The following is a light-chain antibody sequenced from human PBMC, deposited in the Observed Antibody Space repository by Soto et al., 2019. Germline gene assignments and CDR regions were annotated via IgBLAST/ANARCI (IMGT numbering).Light chain of an antibody. J-gene: IGLJ1*01. V-gene: IGLV2-14*01. CDR2: EVN. CDR1: SSDVGGYTY. Sequence: HSVLTQPASVSGSPRQSITISCTGASSDVGGYTYVSWCQQHPGKAPKLMIYEVNNRPSGVSNRFSGSKSGNTASLTISGLQAEDEADYYCSSYTSSSTLYVFGTGTKVTV. CDR3: SSYTSSSTLYV.